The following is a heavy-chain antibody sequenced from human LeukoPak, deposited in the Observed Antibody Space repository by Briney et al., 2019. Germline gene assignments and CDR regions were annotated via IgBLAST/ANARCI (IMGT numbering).Heavy chain of an antibody. D-gene: IGHD6-13*01. V-gene: IGHV1-69*05. J-gene: IGHJ4*02. CDR1: GGTFSSYA. Sequence: SVKVSCKASGGTFSSYAISWVRQAPGQGLEWMGRIISIFGTANYAQKFQGRVTITTDESTSTAYMELSSLRSEDTAVYYCARERRSSWYYFDYWGQGTLVTVSS. CDR2: IISIFGTA. CDR3: ARERRSSWYYFDY.